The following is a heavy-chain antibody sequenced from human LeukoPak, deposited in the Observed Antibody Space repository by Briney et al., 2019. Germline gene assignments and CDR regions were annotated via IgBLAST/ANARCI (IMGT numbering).Heavy chain of an antibody. Sequence: SETLSLTCAVYGGSFSGYYWSWIRQPPGKGLEWIGEINHSGSTNYNPSLKSRVTISVDTSKNQFSLKLSSVTAADTAVYYRARVGRYFDWLFDYWGQGTLVTVSS. D-gene: IGHD3-9*01. J-gene: IGHJ4*02. V-gene: IGHV4-34*01. CDR2: INHSGST. CDR3: ARVGRYFDWLFDY. CDR1: GGSFSGYY.